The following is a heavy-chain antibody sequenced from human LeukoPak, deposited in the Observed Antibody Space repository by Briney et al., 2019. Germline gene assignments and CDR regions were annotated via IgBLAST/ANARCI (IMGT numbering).Heavy chain of an antibody. CDR1: GFTVSSNY. D-gene: IGHD6-19*01. V-gene: IGHV3-66*01. Sequence: GGSLRLSCAASGFTVSSNYMSWVRQAPGKGLEWVSVIYSGGSTYYADSVKGRFTISRDNSKNSLHLQMNSLRVADTAVYYCASFETVAAKPFDYWGQGTLVTVSS. CDR3: ASFETVAAKPFDY. J-gene: IGHJ4*02. CDR2: IYSGGST.